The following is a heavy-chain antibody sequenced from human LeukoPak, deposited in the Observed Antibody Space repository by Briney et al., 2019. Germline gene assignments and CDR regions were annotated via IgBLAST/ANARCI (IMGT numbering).Heavy chain of an antibody. CDR2: IISSSSYI. J-gene: IGHJ4*02. D-gene: IGHD3-22*01. V-gene: IGHV3-21*01. CDR3: ARDLGYDSSGYPGGYFDY. CDR1: GFTFSSYS. Sequence: GGSLRLSCAASGFTFSSYSMNWVRQAPGKGLEWVSSIISSSSYIYYADSVKGRFTISRDNAKNSLYLQMNSLRAEDTAVYYCARDLGYDSSGYPGGYFDYWGQGTLVTVSS.